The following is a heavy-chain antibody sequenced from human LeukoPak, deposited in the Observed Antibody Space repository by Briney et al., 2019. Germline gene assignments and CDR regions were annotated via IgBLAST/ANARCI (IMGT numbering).Heavy chain of an antibody. CDR1: GFTFSSYE. Sequence: PGGSLRLSCAASGFTFSSYEMNWVRQAPGKGLEWVAVISYDGSNKYYADSVKGRFTISRDNSKNTLYLQMNSLRAEDTAVYYCAKEGWPYAFDIWGQGTMVTVSS. CDR3: AKEGWPYAFDI. D-gene: IGHD6-19*01. CDR2: ISYDGSNK. V-gene: IGHV3-30*18. J-gene: IGHJ3*02.